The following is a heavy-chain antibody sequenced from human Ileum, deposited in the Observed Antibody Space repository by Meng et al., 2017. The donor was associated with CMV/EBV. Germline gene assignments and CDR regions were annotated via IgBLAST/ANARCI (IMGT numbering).Heavy chain of an antibody. CDR1: GFFFSSAW. CDR2: IKSQTDGATT. J-gene: IGHJ5*02. Sequence: GGSLRLSCAASGFFFSSAWMSWVRQAPGKGLEWVGRIKSQTDGATTDYAAPVRGRFSISRDDSKSTLYLQMNSLKTDDTAVYYCTTDGAAGFGKVPYPWGQGTLVTVSS. V-gene: IGHV3-15*05. D-gene: IGHD3-3*01. CDR3: TTDGAAGFGKVPYP.